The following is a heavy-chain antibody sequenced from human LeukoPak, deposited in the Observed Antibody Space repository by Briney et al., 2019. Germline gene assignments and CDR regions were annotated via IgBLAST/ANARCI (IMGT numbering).Heavy chain of an antibody. CDR3: ARGTPSSSGWLYYGMDV. CDR1: GFTFRSYA. J-gene: IGHJ6*02. V-gene: IGHV3-30-3*01. Sequence: PGGSLRLSCSASGFTFRSYAIHWVRQAPGKGLEWVAFISYDGAIKYYADSVKGRFTISRDNSKNTLYLQMNSLRAEDTAAYYCARGTPSSSGWLYYGMDVWGQGTTVTVSS. CDR2: ISYDGAIK. D-gene: IGHD6-19*01.